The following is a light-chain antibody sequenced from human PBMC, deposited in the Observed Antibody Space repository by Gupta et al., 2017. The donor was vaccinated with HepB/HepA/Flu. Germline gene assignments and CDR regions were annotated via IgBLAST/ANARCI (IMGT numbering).Light chain of an antibody. V-gene: IGLV3-19*01. Sequence: SSELTQDPAASVALGQTVRITCQGDSLRSYSASWYQQQPGQAPVLVIYGNTNRHSGPPSRFSGSSSGTTASLTITRAQAEDEADYYCHSRESRGNNVVFGGGTKLTVL. CDR3: HSRESRGNNVV. CDR1: SLRSYS. CDR2: GNT. J-gene: IGLJ2*01.